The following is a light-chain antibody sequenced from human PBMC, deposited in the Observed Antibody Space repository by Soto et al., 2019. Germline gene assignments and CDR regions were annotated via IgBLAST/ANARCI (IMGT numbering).Light chain of an antibody. CDR3: SSYAGNKNV. V-gene: IGLV2-8*01. Sequence: QSALTQPPSASGSPGQSVTISCTGTSSDVGGYNYVSWYQQHPGKAPKLMIYEVSKRPSGVPDRFSGSKSGNTASLTVSGLLAEDEADYYCSSYAGNKNVFGTGTKVTVL. CDR2: EVS. J-gene: IGLJ1*01. CDR1: SSDVGGYNY.